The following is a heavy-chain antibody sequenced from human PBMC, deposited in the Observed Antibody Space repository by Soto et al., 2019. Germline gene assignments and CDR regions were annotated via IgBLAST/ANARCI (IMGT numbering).Heavy chain of an antibody. J-gene: IGHJ5*02. Sequence: PGGSLRLSCAASGFTFSSYSMNWVRQAPGKGLEWVSSISSSSSYIYYADSVKGRFTISRDNAKNSLYLQMNSLRAEDTAVYYCARGDCSGGSCYPNWFDPWGQGTLVTVSS. CDR2: ISSSSSYI. CDR1: GFTFSSYS. V-gene: IGHV3-21*01. D-gene: IGHD2-15*01. CDR3: ARGDCSGGSCYPNWFDP.